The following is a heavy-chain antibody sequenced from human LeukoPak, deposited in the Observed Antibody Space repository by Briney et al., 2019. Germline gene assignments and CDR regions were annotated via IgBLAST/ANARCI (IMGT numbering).Heavy chain of an antibody. CDR1: GFTFSSYA. J-gene: IGHJ5*02. D-gene: IGHD3-3*01. V-gene: IGHV3-23*01. Sequence: GGSLRLSCAASGFTFSSYAMSWVRLAPGKGLEWVSAIVGSGGSTFYADSVKGRFTISRDNSKNTLYLQMNSLRSEDTAVYYCAADRGITIFGVVIHDNWFDPWGQGTLVTVSS. CDR2: IVGSGGST. CDR3: AADRGITIFGVVIHDNWFDP.